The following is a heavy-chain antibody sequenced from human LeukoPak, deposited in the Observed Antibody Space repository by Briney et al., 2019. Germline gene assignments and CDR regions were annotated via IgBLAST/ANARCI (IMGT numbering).Heavy chain of an antibody. CDR1: GFTFTSYA. V-gene: IGHV3-23*01. D-gene: IGHD1-26*01. J-gene: IGHJ4*02. CDR2: ISGSGGTT. Sequence: GGSLRLSCAASGFTFTSYAISWVRQAPGKGLEWVSTISGSGGTTYYADSVKGRFTISRDNSKNTLYLQMSSLRAEDTAIYSCARDVGPCDYWGQGTLVTVSS. CDR3: ARDVGPCDY.